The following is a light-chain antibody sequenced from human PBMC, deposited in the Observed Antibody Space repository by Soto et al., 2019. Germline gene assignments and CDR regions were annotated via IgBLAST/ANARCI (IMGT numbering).Light chain of an antibody. CDR1: QSVLYSSNNNNY. J-gene: IGKJ1*01. CDR3: QQYYSPPWT. V-gene: IGKV4-1*01. Sequence: DIVMTQSPDSLAVSLGERATINCKSSQSVLYSSNNNNYLAWYQQKPGQPPKLLIDWASTRESGVPDRFSGSWSGTDFTITISSLQAEDVAVYYCQQYYSPPWTFGQGTKMEVK. CDR2: WAS.